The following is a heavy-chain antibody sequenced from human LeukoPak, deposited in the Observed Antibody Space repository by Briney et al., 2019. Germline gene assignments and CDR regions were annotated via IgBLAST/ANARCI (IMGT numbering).Heavy chain of an antibody. CDR3: TKATTRRVPAGRIDS. V-gene: IGHV3-9*01. CDR1: GFIFDDFS. Sequence: PGRSLRLSCAASGFIFDDFSMFWVRQAPGKGLEWVSSITWHGRSTAYADSVRGRFTISRDNAKNSLYLQMNSLRPEDTAFYYCTKATTRRVPAGRIDSWGQGTLVTVSS. CDR2: ITWHGRST. J-gene: IGHJ4*02. D-gene: IGHD6-13*01.